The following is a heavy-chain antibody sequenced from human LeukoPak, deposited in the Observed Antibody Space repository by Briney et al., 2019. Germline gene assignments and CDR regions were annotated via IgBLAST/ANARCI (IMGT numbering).Heavy chain of an antibody. J-gene: IGHJ6*02. V-gene: IGHV1-8*01. CDR2: MNPNSGHA. CDR1: GYSFINYD. D-gene: IGHD3-22*01. Sequence: ASVKVSCKASGYSFINYDINWVRQAPGQGLEWMGWMNPNSGHAAYAQKFQGRVTMTRNTSISTAYMELSSLRSEDTAVYYCARDPGYYDSSGYSLGYYYGMDVWGQGTTVTVSS. CDR3: ARDPGYYDSSGYSLGYYYGMDV.